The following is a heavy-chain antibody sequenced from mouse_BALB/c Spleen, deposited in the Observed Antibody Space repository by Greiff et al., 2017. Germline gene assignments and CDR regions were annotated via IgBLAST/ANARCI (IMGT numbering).Heavy chain of an antibody. CDR1: GFTFTDYY. CDR3: ARDTLYDVSTQGFPMDY. D-gene: IGHD1-1*01. Sequence: EVMLVESGGGLVQPGGSLRLSCATSGFTFTDYYMSWVRQPPGKALEWLGFIRNKANGYTTEYSASVKGRFTISRDNSQSILYLQMNTLRAEDSATYYCARDTLYDVSTQGFPMDYWGQGTSVTVSS. V-gene: IGHV7-3*02. CDR2: IRNKANGYTT. J-gene: IGHJ4*01.